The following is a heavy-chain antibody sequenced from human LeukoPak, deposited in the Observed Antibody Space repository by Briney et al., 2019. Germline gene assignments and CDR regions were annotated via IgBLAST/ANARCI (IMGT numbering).Heavy chain of an antibody. V-gene: IGHV1-46*01. Sequence: ASVKVSCKASGYTFTSYYMHWVRQAPGQGLEWVGIINPSGGSTSYAQKFQGRVTMTRDTSTSTVYMELSSLRSEDTAVYYCASPSYYDFWSGYYPLDYWGQGTLVTVSS. CDR1: GYTFTSYY. D-gene: IGHD3-3*01. J-gene: IGHJ4*02. CDR2: INPSGGST. CDR3: ASPSYYDFWSGYYPLDY.